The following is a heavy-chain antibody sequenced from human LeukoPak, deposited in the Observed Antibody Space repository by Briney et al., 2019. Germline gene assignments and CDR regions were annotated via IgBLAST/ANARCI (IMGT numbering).Heavy chain of an antibody. D-gene: IGHD3-3*01. V-gene: IGHV4-30-2*01. CDR3: ARGYYDFWSGYYKPLYYFDY. Sequence: PSGTLSLTCAVSGGSISSGGYSWSWIRQPPGKGLEWIGEINHSGSTNYNPSLKSRVTISVDTSKNQFSLKLSSVTAADTAVYYCARGYYDFWSGYYKPLYYFDYWGQGTLVTVSS. J-gene: IGHJ4*02. CDR1: GGSISSGGYS. CDR2: INHSGST.